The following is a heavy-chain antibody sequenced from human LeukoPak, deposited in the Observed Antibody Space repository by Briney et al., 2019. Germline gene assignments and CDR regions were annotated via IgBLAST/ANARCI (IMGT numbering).Heavy chain of an antibody. Sequence: QTGGSLRLSCAASGFTFSSYAMSWVRQAPGKGLEWVSVISGSGGSTHYADSVKGRFTISRDNSKNTLFLQMNRLRAEDTAVYYCAKYVTPYGSGSLVADLWGRGTLVTVSS. CDR2: ISGSGGST. CDR1: GFTFSSYA. D-gene: IGHD3-10*01. J-gene: IGHJ2*01. CDR3: AKYVTPYGSGSLVADL. V-gene: IGHV3-23*01.